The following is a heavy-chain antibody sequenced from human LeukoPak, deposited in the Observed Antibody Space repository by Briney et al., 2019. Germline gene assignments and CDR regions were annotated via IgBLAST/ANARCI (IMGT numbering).Heavy chain of an antibody. Sequence: SETLSLTCTVSGGSISSSSYYWGWIRQPPGKGLEWIGEINHSGRTKYNPSLKSRVTVSVDTSKNQFSLKLSSVTAADTAVYFCARGPYSYDSSGAFDIWGQGTMVTVSS. CDR3: ARGPYSYDSSGAFDI. CDR1: GGSISSSSYY. CDR2: INHSGRT. V-gene: IGHV4-39*07. D-gene: IGHD3-22*01. J-gene: IGHJ3*02.